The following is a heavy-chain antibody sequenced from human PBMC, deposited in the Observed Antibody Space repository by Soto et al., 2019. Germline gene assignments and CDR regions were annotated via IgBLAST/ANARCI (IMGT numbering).Heavy chain of an antibody. Sequence: QVQLVQSGAEVKKPGSSVKVFCKASGGTFSSYAISWVRQAPGQGLEWMGGIIPIFGTANYAQKFQGRVTITADESTSTAYMELSSLRSEDTAVYYCARQRGIVVVITTSDDAFDIWGQGTMVTVSS. CDR1: GGTFSSYA. V-gene: IGHV1-69*12. CDR2: IIPIFGTA. D-gene: IGHD3-22*01. CDR3: ARQRGIVVVITTSDDAFDI. J-gene: IGHJ3*02.